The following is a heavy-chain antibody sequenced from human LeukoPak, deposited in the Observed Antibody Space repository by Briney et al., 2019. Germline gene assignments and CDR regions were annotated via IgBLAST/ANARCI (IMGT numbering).Heavy chain of an antibody. CDR1: GGTFSSYT. CDR3: ARRGYCSGGSCYYNWFDP. V-gene: IGHV1-69*02. CDR2: IIPILGIA. D-gene: IGHD2-15*01. Sequence: GASVKVSCKASGGTFSSYTISWVRQAPGQGLEWMGRIIPILGIANYAQKFQGRVTITADKSTSTAYMELSSLRSEDTAVYYCARRGYCSGGSCYYNWFDPWGQGTLVTVSS. J-gene: IGHJ5*02.